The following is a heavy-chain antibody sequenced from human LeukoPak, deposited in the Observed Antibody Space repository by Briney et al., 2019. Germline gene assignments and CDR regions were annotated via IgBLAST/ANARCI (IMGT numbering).Heavy chain of an antibody. CDR3: ARVGNPMIAPTGVDY. J-gene: IGHJ4*02. V-gene: IGHV4-31*03. Sequence: PSQTLSLTCTVSGGSISSGGYYWRWLRQHPGKGLEWIGYIYYSGSTYYNPSLKSRVTISVDTSKNQFSLKLSSVTAADTAVYYCARVGNPMIAPTGVDYWGQGTLVTVSS. CDR1: GGSISSGGYY. D-gene: IGHD2-21*01. CDR2: IYYSGST.